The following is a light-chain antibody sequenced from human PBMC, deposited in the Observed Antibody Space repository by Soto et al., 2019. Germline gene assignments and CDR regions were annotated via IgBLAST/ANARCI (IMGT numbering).Light chain of an antibody. CDR2: DVI. J-gene: IGLJ1*01. V-gene: IGLV2-14*03. Sequence: QSALTQPASVSGSPGQSITISCTGASSDIGTYNYVSWYQQHPGKAPKVIIYDVINRPSGISNRFSGSKSGNTASLTISGLQAEDEADYYCCSYTSSNTYVFGTGTKVTVL. CDR1: SSDIGTYNY. CDR3: CSYTSSNTYV.